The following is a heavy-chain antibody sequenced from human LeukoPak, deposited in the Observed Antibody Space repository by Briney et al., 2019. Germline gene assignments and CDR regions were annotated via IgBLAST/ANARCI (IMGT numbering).Heavy chain of an antibody. Sequence: GGSLRLSCAASGFTFSSYSMNWVRQAPGKGLEWVSSISSSSSYIYYADSVKGRFTISRDNAKNSLYLQMNSLRAEDTAVYYCARDLLYYYDSSGYYSWIPYYYYMDVWGKGTTVTISS. V-gene: IGHV3-21*01. D-gene: IGHD3-22*01. J-gene: IGHJ6*03. CDR2: ISSSSSYI. CDR3: ARDLLYYYDSSGYYSWIPYYYYMDV. CDR1: GFTFSSYS.